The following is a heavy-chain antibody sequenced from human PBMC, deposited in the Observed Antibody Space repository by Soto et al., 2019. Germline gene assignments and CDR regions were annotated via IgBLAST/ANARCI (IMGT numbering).Heavy chain of an antibody. Sequence: SETLSLTCTVSGGSISSGDYYWGWVRQPPGKGLEWIGYIYYSGSTYYNPSLKSRVTISVDTSKNQFSLKLSSVTAADTAVYYCARVGGFGATTIDYWGQGTLVTVSS. CDR1: GGSISSGDYY. J-gene: IGHJ4*02. D-gene: IGHD3-10*01. CDR3: ARVGGFGATTIDY. V-gene: IGHV4-30-4*01. CDR2: IYYSGST.